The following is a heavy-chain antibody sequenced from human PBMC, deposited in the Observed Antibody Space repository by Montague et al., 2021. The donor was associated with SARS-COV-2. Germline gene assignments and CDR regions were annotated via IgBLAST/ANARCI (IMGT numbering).Heavy chain of an antibody. CDR3: ARGRQHFNMIVVVMTGGEYYFDX. CDR2: INHRGTS. Sequence: SETLSLTCAVYGGSFSDYFWTWIRQPPGKGLEWIGEINHRGTSNYNPSLKSRVSISVDTSKNQFSLYLGSVTAADTAVCYCARGRQHFNMIVVVMTGGEYYFDXWGQGTLVTVSS. V-gene: IGHV4-34*01. J-gene: IGHJ4*02. CDR1: GGSFSDYF. D-gene: IGHD3-22*01.